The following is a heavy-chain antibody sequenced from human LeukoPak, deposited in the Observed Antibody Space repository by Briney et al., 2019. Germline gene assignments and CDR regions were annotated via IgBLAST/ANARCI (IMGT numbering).Heavy chain of an antibody. D-gene: IGHD5-18*01. J-gene: IGHJ5*02. CDR1: GFTFSRNA. CDR3: AKDWEYSYGYDWFDP. Sequence: PGGSLRLSCAASGFTFSRNAMGWVRQAPGKGLEWVSAISGSGGSTYYADSVKGRFTISRDNSKNTLYLQMNSLRAEDTAVYYCAKDWEYSYGYDWFDPWGQGTLVTVSS. CDR2: ISGSGGST. V-gene: IGHV3-23*01.